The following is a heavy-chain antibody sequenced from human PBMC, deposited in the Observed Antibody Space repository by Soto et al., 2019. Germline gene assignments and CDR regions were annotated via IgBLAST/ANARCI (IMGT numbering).Heavy chain of an antibody. D-gene: IGHD4-17*01. CDR3: ARAGGTTVTGLWHFDS. J-gene: IGHJ4*02. CDR2: IWYDGTQK. CDR1: GFTFKTYS. V-gene: IGHV3-33*01. Sequence: QVQLEESGGGVVQPGRSLRLACEASGFTFKTYSMHWVRQPPGKGLEWLAAIWYDGTQKYYADSVKGRFIISRDNSKKTLSLEMNSLRAEDTAVYYCARAGGTTVTGLWHFDSWGQGTLVTVSS.